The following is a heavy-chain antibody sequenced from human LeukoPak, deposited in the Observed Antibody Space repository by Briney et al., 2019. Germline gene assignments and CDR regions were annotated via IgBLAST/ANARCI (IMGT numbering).Heavy chain of an antibody. CDR3: ARGSYQQLVQDY. J-gene: IGHJ4*02. V-gene: IGHV4-39*07. CDR1: GGSISSSSYY. Sequence: SETLSLTCTVSGGSISSSSYYWGWIRQPPGKGLEWIGSIYYSGSTYYNPSLKSRVTISVDTSKNQFSLKLSSVTAADTAVYYCARGSYQQLVQDYWGQGTLVTVSS. CDR2: IYYSGST. D-gene: IGHD6-13*01.